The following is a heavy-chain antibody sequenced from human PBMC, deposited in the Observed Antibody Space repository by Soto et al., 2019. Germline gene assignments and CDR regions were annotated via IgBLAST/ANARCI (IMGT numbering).Heavy chain of an antibody. D-gene: IGHD6-13*01. CDR3: ASVMRVSSSGPLYYYYGMDV. V-gene: IGHV1-46*01. Sequence: ASVKVSCKASGYTFTSYYMHWVRQAPGQGLEWMGIINPSGGSTSYAQKFQGRVTMTRDTSTSTVYMELSSLRSDDTAVYYCASVMRVSSSGPLYYYYGMDVWGQGTTVTVSS. J-gene: IGHJ6*02. CDR2: INPSGGST. CDR1: GYTFTSYY.